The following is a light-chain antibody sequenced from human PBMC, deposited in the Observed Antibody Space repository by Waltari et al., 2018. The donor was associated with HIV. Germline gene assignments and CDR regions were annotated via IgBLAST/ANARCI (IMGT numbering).Light chain of an antibody. CDR2: EVS. V-gene: IGLV2-23*02. Sequence: QSALTQPASVSGSPGQSITISCTGTSSDIGSFHYVPWYQQYPGKAPKVMIYEVSKRPSGVSSRFSGSKSGNTASLTISGLQAEDEADYYCCSYAGNSARVFGGGTKLTVL. J-gene: IGLJ3*02. CDR3: CSYAGNSARV. CDR1: SSDIGSFHY.